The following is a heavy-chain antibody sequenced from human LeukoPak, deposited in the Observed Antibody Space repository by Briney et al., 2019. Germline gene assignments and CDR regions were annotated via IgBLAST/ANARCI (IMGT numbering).Heavy chain of an antibody. Sequence: SETLSLTCTVSGGSIRGTSYYLGWIRQTPGEGLEWIGGLYYSGTTYYNPSLKSRVTISVDTSKNQFSLKLSSVTAADTAVYFCARRVKWSFGLDVWGQGTTVTVSS. V-gene: IGHV4-39*01. D-gene: IGHD2-8*01. J-gene: IGHJ6*02. CDR3: ARRVKWSFGLDV. CDR2: LYYSGTT. CDR1: GGSIRGTSYY.